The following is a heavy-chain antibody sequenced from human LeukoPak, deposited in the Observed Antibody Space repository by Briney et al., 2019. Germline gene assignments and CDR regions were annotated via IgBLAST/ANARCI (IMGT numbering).Heavy chain of an antibody. CDR3: ARSLMGYPFDY. V-gene: IGHV1-18*01. CDR2: ISAYNGNT. J-gene: IGHJ4*02. D-gene: IGHD2-2*01. Sequence: ASAKVSCKASGYTFTSYGISWVRQAPGQGLEWMGWISAYNGNTNYAQKLQDRVTMTTDTSTSTAYMELRSLRSDDTAVYYCARSLMGYPFDYWGQGTLVTVSS. CDR1: GYTFTSYG.